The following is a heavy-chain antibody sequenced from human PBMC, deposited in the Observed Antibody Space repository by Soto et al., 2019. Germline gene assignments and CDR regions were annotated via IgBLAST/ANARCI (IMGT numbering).Heavy chain of an antibody. D-gene: IGHD6-19*01. J-gene: IGHJ4*02. V-gene: IGHV4-39*01. CDR3: ARNFIAVAGIDY. CDR1: GGSISSSSYY. CDR2: IYYSGST. Sequence: KTSETLSLTCTVSGGSISSSSYYWGWIRQPPGKGLEWIGSIYYSGSTYYNPSLKSRVTISVDTSKNQFSLKLSSVTAADTAVYYCARNFIAVAGIDYWGQGTLVTVS.